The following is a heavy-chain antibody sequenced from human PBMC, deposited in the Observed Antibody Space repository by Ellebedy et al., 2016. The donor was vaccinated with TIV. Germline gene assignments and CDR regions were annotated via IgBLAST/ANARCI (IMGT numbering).Heavy chain of an antibody. J-gene: IGHJ4*02. CDR2: IYPVDSET. Sequence: PGGSLRLSCQASGYTFTDYWIAWVRQLPGKGLEWMGTIYPVDSETRYSPSFQGLVTISVDKSISTAYLQWNSLKASDSAIYYCARVAGMSDSWGQGTLVTVSS. CDR1: GYTFTDYW. V-gene: IGHV5-51*01. CDR3: ARVAGMSDS. D-gene: IGHD6-19*01.